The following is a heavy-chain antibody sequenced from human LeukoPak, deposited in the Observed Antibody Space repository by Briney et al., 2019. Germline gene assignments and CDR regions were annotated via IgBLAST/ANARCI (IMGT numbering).Heavy chain of an antibody. J-gene: IGHJ4*02. V-gene: IGHV3-23*01. CDR3: ANEIRPNDY. CDR2: ISISGDTT. CDR1: GFTFSSHA. D-gene: IGHD4-17*01. Sequence: GRSLRLSCGASGFTFSSHAMTWVRQAPGKGLEWVSAISISGDTTYYADAVKGRFTISRDNSKNTVYLQMNSLRAEDTAVYYCANEIRPNDYWGQGTLVTVSS.